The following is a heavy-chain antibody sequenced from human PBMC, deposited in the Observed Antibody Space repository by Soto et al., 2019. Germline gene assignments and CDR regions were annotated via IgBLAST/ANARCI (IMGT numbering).Heavy chain of an antibody. V-gene: IGHV4-39*01. D-gene: IGHD3-3*01. CDR1: GGSISSSSYY. Sequence: SETLSLTCTVSGGSISSSSYYWGWIRQPPGKGLEWIGSIYYSGSTYYNPSLKSRVTISVDTSKNQFSLKLSSVTAADTAVYYCAILPFGLRFLEWLKTYNWFDPWGQGTLVTVSS. J-gene: IGHJ5*02. CDR3: AILPFGLRFLEWLKTYNWFDP. CDR2: IYYSGST.